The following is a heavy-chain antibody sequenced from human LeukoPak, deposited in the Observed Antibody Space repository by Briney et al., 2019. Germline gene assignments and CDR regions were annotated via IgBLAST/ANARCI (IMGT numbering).Heavy chain of an antibody. CDR3: AKGGIAAAGTSFYFDY. D-gene: IGHD6-13*01. Sequence: PGGSLRLSCAASGFTFSSYGMHWVRQAPGKGLEWVSGISGSGSGTYYPDSVKGRFTISRDNSKNTLYLQMNSLRAEDTAVYYCAKGGIAAAGTSFYFDYWGQGTLVTVSS. CDR2: ISGSGSGT. J-gene: IGHJ4*02. CDR1: GFTFSSYG. V-gene: IGHV3-23*01.